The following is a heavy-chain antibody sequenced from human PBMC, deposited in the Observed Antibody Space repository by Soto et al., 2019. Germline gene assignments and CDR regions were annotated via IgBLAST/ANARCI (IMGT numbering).Heavy chain of an antibody. CDR3: AREYYGSGSYNDY. J-gene: IGHJ4*02. CDR1: GGSIGSSSYY. D-gene: IGHD3-10*01. Sequence: SETLSLTCTVSGGSIGSSSYYWGWIRQPPGKGLEWIGSIYYSGSTYYNPSLKSRVTISVDTSKNQFSPKLSSVTAADTAVYYCAREYYGSGSYNDYWGQGTLVTVSS. CDR2: IYYSGST. V-gene: IGHV4-39*02.